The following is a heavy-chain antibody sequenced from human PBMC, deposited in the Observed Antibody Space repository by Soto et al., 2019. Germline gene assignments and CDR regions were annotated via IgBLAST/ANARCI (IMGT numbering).Heavy chain of an antibody. D-gene: IGHD4-4*01. J-gene: IGHJ4*02. CDR2: ISYDGSNK. Sequence: QVQLVESGGGVVQPGRSLRLSCVASGFTFSSYAMHWVRQAPGKGLEWVAVISYDGSNKYYADSVKGRFTISRDNSKNTLYLRSNSLRAEDKPMSYCGRGVYSVNSPPGGYFANGGQETLATAP. CDR3: GRGVYSVNSPPGGYFAN. V-gene: IGHV3-30-3*01. CDR1: GFTFSSYA.